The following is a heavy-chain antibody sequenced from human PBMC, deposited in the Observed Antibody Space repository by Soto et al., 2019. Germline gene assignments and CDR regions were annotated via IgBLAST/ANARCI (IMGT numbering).Heavy chain of an antibody. D-gene: IGHD3-10*01. V-gene: IGHV3-21*01. CDR2: ISSSSSYI. CDR1: GFTFSSYS. J-gene: IGHJ6*02. CDR3: ARDEDNVLLWFGELWDYYYGMDV. Sequence: AGGSLRLSCAASGFTFSSYSMNWVRQAPGKGLEWVSSISSSSSYIYYADSVKGRFTISRDNAKNSLYLQMNSLRAEDTAVYYCARDEDNVLLWFGELWDYYYGMDVWGQGTTVTVSS.